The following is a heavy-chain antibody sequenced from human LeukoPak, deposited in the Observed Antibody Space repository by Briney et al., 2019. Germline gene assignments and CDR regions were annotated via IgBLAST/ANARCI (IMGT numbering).Heavy chain of an antibody. CDR2: ISSSSSYI. V-gene: IGHV3-21*01. J-gene: IGHJ1*01. D-gene: IGHD3-22*01. Sequence: GGSLRLSCAASGSTFSSYSMNWVRQAPGKGLEWVSSISSSSSYIYYADSVKGRITISRDNAKNSLYLQMNSLRAEDTAVYYCARGYDSSGYSSLHHWGQGTLVTVSS. CDR3: ARGYDSSGYSSLHH. CDR1: GSTFSSYS.